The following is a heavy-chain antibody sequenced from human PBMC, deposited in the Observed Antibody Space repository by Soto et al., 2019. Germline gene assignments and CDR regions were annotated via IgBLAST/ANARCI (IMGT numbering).Heavy chain of an antibody. Sequence: GGSLRLSCAASGFSFSISPMHWVRQAPGKGPEWVALISYDGTNKFYADSVKGRFTISRDNSKSTLYLQVDSLRPEDAAVYYCAKDRNWNDVGAFDIWGQGTMVTVSS. CDR1: GFSFSISP. CDR2: ISYDGTNK. CDR3: AKDRNWNDVGAFDI. D-gene: IGHD1-1*01. V-gene: IGHV3-30-3*01. J-gene: IGHJ3*02.